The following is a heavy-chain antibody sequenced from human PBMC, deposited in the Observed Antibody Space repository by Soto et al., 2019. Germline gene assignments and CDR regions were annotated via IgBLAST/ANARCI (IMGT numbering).Heavy chain of an antibody. CDR1: GYTLTELS. CDR2: FDPEDGET. J-gene: IGHJ4*02. D-gene: IGHD3-3*01. Sequence: ASVKVSCKVSGYTLTELSMHWVRQAPGKGLEWMGGFDPEDGETMYAQKFQGRVTMTEDTSTDTAYMELSSLRSEDTAVYYCTTGQRPLRFLEWLSRYYFDFWRQGTLVTVSS. CDR3: TTGQRPLRFLEWLSRYYFDF. V-gene: IGHV1-24*01.